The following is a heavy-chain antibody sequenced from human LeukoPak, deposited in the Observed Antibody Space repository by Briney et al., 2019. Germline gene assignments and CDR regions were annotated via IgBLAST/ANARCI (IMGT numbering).Heavy chain of an antibody. V-gene: IGHV4-59*12. CDR2: ISHTGST. J-gene: IGHJ5*02. Sequence: SETLSLTCTVSGASLSSSYWNWIRQSPGKGLEWIGYISHTGSTNYNPSLKSRVTLSVDMSKNSFSPKLTSVTAADTAVYYCARDSVYATNWYDPWGQGILVTVSS. CDR3: ARDSVYATNWYDP. CDR1: GASLSSSY. D-gene: IGHD2-8*01.